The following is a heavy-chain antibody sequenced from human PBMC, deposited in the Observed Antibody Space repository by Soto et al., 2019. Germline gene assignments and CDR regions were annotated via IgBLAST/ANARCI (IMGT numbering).Heavy chain of an antibody. CDR2: IYHSGST. CDR3: ARAGGLGAVAVDY. V-gene: IGHV4-30-2*01. Sequence: QLQLQESGSGLVKPSQTLSLTCAVSGGSISSGGNSWSWIRQPPGKGLEWIGYIYHSGSTYYNPSLKSRVTISVDRSENQFSLKLSSVTAADTAVYYCARAGGLGAVAVDYWGQGTLVTVSS. CDR1: GGSISSGGNS. J-gene: IGHJ4*02. D-gene: IGHD6-19*01.